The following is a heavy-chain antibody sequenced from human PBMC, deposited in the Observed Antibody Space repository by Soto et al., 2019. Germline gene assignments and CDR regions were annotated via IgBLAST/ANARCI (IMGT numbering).Heavy chain of an antibody. CDR2: IDTTGET. D-gene: IGHD3-3*01. Sequence: GGSLRLSCAASGFIFHSYAMHWVRQATGKRLEWVSGIDTTGETYYLGSVRGRFTISREDDENSLFLQMNSLRAGDTAVYYCARVIFGDDFAMDVWGQGTTVTVSS. J-gene: IGHJ6*02. CDR3: ARVIFGDDFAMDV. CDR1: GFIFHSYA. V-gene: IGHV3-13*01.